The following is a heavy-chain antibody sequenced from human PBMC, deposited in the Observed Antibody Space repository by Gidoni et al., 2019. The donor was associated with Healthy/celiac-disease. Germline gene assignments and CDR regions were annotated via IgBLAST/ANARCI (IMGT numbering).Heavy chain of an antibody. CDR3: ARLRGIYCSSTSCYAGGCFDP. V-gene: IGHV3-66*01. D-gene: IGHD2-2*01. CDR2: CDCGGST. CDR1: GFTVSSHY. Sequence: EVQLVESGGGLVQPGGSLRLSCAASGFTVSSHYMSWVRQAPGKGLEWVSVCDCGGSTYYAESVKGRFTIARDNSKKTVYLQMNSLSAEDTAVYYCARLRGIYCSSTSCYAGGCFDPWGQGTLVTVSS. J-gene: IGHJ5*02.